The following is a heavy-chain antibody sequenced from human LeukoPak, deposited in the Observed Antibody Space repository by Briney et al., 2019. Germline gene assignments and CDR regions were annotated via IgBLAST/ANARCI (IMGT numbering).Heavy chain of an antibody. CDR3: ARAVLYHYDSSGYYCNWFDP. J-gene: IGHJ5*02. V-gene: IGHV4-59*01. CDR2: IDYRGST. CDR1: GGSISSDY. D-gene: IGHD3-22*01. Sequence: SETLSLTCIVSGGSISSDYWSWIRQPPGKGLEWIGYIDYRGSTNYNPSLKSRVTISVDTSKNQFSLKLSSVTAADTAVYYCARAVLYHYDSSGYYCNWFDPWGQGTLVTVSS.